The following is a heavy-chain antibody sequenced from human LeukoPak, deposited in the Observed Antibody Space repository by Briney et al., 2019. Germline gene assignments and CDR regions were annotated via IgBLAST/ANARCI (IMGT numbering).Heavy chain of an antibody. V-gene: IGHV3-23*01. CDR2: ISGSGGST. D-gene: IGHD2-21*02. J-gene: IGHJ4*02. CDR3: AKHPILSVVTAILGSRFYFDY. Sequence: GGSLRLSCAASGFTFSSYAMSWVRQAPGKGLEWVSAISGSGGSTYYADSVKGRFTISRDNSKSTLYLQMNSLRAEDTAVYYCAKHPILSVVTAILGSRFYFDYWGQGTLVTVSS. CDR1: GFTFSSYA.